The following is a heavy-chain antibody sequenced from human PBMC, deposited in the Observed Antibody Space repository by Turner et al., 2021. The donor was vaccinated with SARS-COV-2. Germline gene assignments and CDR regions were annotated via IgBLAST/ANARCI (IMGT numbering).Heavy chain of an antibody. J-gene: IGHJ3*02. Sequence: QLQLQESGPGLVKPSETLSLTCTVSGGSISSSSYYWGWIRQPPGKGLEWIGSIYYSGSPYYNPSLKSRVTTSVDTSKNQFSLKMSSVTAADTAVYYCASTVWLRGAFDIWGQGTMVTVSS. CDR1: GGSISSSSYY. D-gene: IGHD5-18*01. CDR3: ASTVWLRGAFDI. CDR2: IYYSGSP. V-gene: IGHV4-39*01.